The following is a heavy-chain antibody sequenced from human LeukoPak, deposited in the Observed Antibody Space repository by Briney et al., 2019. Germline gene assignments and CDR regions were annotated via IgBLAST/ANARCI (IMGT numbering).Heavy chain of an antibody. CDR3: ARSSEYGDPFNY. V-gene: IGHV4-39*01. Sequence: SETLSLTCTVSGASISRSDYFWGWIPQPPGKELEWIGSIYYSGSAYYSPAPKGRVTISVDTSKNQFSLKLNSVTAADTPVYYCARSSEYGDPFNYWGQGTLVTVSS. J-gene: IGHJ4*02. D-gene: IGHD4-17*01. CDR1: GASISRSDYF. CDR2: IYYSGSA.